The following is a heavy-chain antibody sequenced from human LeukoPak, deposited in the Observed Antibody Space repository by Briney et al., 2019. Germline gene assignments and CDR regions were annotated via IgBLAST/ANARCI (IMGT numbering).Heavy chain of an antibody. CDR2: ISSSSSYI. CDR1: GFTFSSYS. Sequence: PGGSLRLSCAASGFTFSSYSMNWVRQAPGKGLEWVSSISSSSSYIYYADSVKGRFTISRDNAKNSLYLQMNSLRAEDTAVYYCARDRWAPVAAMGIYYGMDVWGQGTTVTVSS. J-gene: IGHJ6*02. D-gene: IGHD5-18*01. CDR3: ARDRWAPVAAMGIYYGMDV. V-gene: IGHV3-21*01.